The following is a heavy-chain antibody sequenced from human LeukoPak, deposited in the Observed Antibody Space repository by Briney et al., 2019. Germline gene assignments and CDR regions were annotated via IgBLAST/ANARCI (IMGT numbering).Heavy chain of an antibody. D-gene: IGHD3-10*01. CDR1: GFTFSNYA. J-gene: IGHJ4*02. Sequence: PGGSLRLSCAASGFTFSNYAMSWVRQAPGKELEWVSTISGSGGGTYYADSVKGRFTLSRDNSMNTLYLQMNSLRAEDTAVYYCAKDVESGRSADYWGQGTLVTVSS. CDR3: AKDVESGRSADY. CDR2: ISGSGGGT. V-gene: IGHV3-23*01.